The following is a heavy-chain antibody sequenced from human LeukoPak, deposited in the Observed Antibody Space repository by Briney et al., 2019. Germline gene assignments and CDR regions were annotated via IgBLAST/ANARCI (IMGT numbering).Heavy chain of an antibody. CDR2: IYYSGST. CDR3: ARHCSRTSCSPYYYHYYMDV. Sequence: SETLSLTCTVSGGSISSYYWSWIRQPPGKGLEWIGYIYYSGSTNYNPSLKSRVTISVDTSKNQFSLKLSSVTAADSAVYYCARHCSRTSCSPYYYHYYMDVWGKGTTVTISS. D-gene: IGHD2-2*01. CDR1: GGSISSYY. V-gene: IGHV4-59*01. J-gene: IGHJ6*03.